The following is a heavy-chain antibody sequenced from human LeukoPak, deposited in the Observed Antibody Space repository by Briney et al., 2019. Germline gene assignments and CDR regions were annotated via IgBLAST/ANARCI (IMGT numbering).Heavy chain of an antibody. J-gene: IGHJ4*02. D-gene: IGHD2-15*01. CDR3: ASPDIANLGL. CDR2: INPNSGGT. CDR1: GYTFTSYG. V-gene: IGHV1-2*02. Sequence: GASVKVSCKASGYTFTSYGISWVRQAPGQGLEWMGWINPNSGGTNYAQKFQGRVTMTRDTSISTAYMELSRLRSDDTAVYYCASPDIANLGLWGQGTLVTVSS.